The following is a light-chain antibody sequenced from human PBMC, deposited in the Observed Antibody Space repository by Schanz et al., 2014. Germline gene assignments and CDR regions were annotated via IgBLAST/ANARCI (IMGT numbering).Light chain of an antibody. J-gene: IGLJ2*01. CDR2: EGS. Sequence: QSALTQPASVSXSPXQSXXXSXXXTSXDLGSYNLVSWYQQHPGKAPKLMIYEGSKRPSGVSNRFSGSKSGNTASLTISGLQAEDEADYYCCSYTGSGMLFGGGTKLTVL. V-gene: IGLV2-23*01. CDR1: SXDLGSYNL. CDR3: CSYTGSGML.